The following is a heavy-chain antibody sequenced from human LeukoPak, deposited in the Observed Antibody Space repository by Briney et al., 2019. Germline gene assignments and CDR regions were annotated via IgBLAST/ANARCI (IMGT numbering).Heavy chain of an antibody. J-gene: IGHJ6*03. CDR1: GYNLTELS. D-gene: IGHD6-19*01. CDR3: ATGDSSGWYHQKPFYYYYYMDV. V-gene: IGHV1-24*01. CDR2: FDPEDGEI. Sequence: ASVKVSCKVSGYNLTELSIHWVRQAPGKGLEWMRGFDPEDGEIICAQKFQGRVTMTEDTSTETAYMELSSLRSEDTALYYCATGDSSGWYHQKPFYYYYYMDVWGKGTTVTISS.